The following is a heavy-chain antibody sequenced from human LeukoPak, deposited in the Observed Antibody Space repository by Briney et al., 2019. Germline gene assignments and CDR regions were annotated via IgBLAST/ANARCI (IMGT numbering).Heavy chain of an antibody. J-gene: IGHJ4*02. D-gene: IGHD6-13*01. CDR1: GYTFTSYG. CDR2: IIPIFGTA. V-gene: IGHV1-69*05. CDR3: ASGLAAAGTVFDY. Sequence: GASVKVSCKASGYTFTSYGISWVRQAPGQGLEWMGRIIPIFGTANYAQKFQGRVTITTDESTSTAYMELSSLRSEDTAVYYCASGLAAAGTVFDYWGQGTLVTVSS.